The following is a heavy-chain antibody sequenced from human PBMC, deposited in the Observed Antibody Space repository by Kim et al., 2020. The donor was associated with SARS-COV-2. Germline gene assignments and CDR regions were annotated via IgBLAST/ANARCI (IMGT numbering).Heavy chain of an antibody. V-gene: IGHV1-18*01. Sequence: ASVKVSCKASGYTFSTYGVSWVRQAPGQGLELMGWISGYNGNTKYAQKVQGRVSMTTDPSTSTAYMELRSLRSDDTAVYYCARDGPYTSGWRLDVWGQGPTVLVSS. CDR1: GYTFSTYG. D-gene: IGHD6-19*01. CDR2: ISGYNGNT. CDR3: ARDGPYTSGWRLDV. J-gene: IGHJ6*02.